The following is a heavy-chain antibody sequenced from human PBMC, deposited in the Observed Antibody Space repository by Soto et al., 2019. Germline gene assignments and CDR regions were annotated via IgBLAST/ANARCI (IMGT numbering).Heavy chain of an antibody. CDR3: ARDPLYYYESSGYFDY. CDR2: IIPIFGTA. J-gene: IGHJ4*02. D-gene: IGHD3-22*01. Sequence: QVQLVQSGAEVKKPGSSVKVSCKASGGTFSSYAISWVRQAPGQGLEWMGGIIPIFGTANYAQQFQGRVTITADESTSTAYMELSSLRAEDTAVYYCARDPLYYYESSGYFDYWGQGTLVTVSS. CDR1: GGTFSSYA. V-gene: IGHV1-69*01.